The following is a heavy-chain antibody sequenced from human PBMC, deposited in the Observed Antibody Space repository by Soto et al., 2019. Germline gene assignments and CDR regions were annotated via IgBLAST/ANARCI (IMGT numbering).Heavy chain of an antibody. CDR3: ARSQGITTDGMDV. Sequence: APVKVSCKASGYTFTSYYMHWVRQAPGQGLEWMGIINPSGGSTSYAQKFQGRVTMTRDTSTSTVYMELSSLRSEDTAVYYCARSQGITTDGMDVWGQGTTVTVSS. J-gene: IGHJ6*02. CDR2: INPSGGST. CDR1: GYTFTSYY. V-gene: IGHV1-46*01. D-gene: IGHD3-10*01.